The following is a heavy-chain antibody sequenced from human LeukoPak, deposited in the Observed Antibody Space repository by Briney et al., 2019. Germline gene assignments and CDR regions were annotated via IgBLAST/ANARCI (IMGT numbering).Heavy chain of an antibody. CDR2: VHTSGNT. CDR1: GVSISSYY. J-gene: IGHJ3*02. Sequence: SETLSLTCTVSGVSISSYYWSWIRQPAGKGLEWIGRVHTSGNTNYNPSLKSRVSMSVDTSKNQFSLKVSSVTAADTAVYFCARAYYGSGVVNAFDIWGQGTMVTVSS. D-gene: IGHD3-10*01. V-gene: IGHV4-4*07. CDR3: ARAYYGSGVVNAFDI.